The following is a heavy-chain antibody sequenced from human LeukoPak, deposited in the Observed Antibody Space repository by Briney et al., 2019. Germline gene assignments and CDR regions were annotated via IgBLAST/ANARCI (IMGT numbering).Heavy chain of an antibody. V-gene: IGHV4-4*02. D-gene: IGHD2-15*01. CDR2: IFHSGST. CDR1: SGSIFNSNW. CDR3: ARLGCSGSSCYAVGDWFDP. Sequence: SGTLSLTCAVSSGSIFNSNWWSWVRQPPGRGLEWIGQIFHSGSTSYSPSLKSRVTISVDTSKNQFSLKLRSVIAADTAVYYCARLGCSGSSCYAVGDWFDPWGQGTLVTVSS. J-gene: IGHJ5*02.